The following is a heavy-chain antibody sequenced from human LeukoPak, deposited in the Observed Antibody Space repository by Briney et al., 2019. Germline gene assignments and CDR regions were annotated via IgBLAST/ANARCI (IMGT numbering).Heavy chain of an antibody. CDR1: GFTFDNYG. J-gene: IGHJ4*02. Sequence: GGSLRLSCAASGFTFDNYGINWVRQAPGKGLEWVSGISWNSGSIGYADSVKGRFTISRDNAKNSLYLQMNSLRAEDTALYYCAKEKDILTGSFDYWGQGTLVTVSS. CDR2: ISWNSGSI. CDR3: AKEKDILTGSFDY. V-gene: IGHV3-9*01. D-gene: IGHD3-9*01.